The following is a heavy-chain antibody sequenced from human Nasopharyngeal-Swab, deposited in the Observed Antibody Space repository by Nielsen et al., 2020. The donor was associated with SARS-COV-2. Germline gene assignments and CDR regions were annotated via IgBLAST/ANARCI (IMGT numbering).Heavy chain of an antibody. Sequence: GESLKISCAASGFTFSNYTMTWVRQAPGKGLQWISYITGGNSVQYADSVRGRFTISRDNAKNSLYLQMNSLTAEDTAVYYCARERGGGYGDYWGQGTLVTVSS. D-gene: IGHD5-12*01. J-gene: IGHJ4*02. V-gene: IGHV3-48*04. CDR3: ARERGGGYGDY. CDR1: GFTFSNYT. CDR2: ITGGNSV.